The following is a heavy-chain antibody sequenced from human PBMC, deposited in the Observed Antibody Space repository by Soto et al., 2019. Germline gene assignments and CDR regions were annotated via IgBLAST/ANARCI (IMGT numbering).Heavy chain of an antibody. CDR2: ISSSGSTI. D-gene: IGHD6-6*01. Sequence: QVQLVESGGGLVKPGGSLRLSCAGSGFTFSDYYMSWLLQALGKGLEWVSYISSSGSTIYYADSVKGRVATSRDNAKNSLYLQMNRLRAEDTAVYYCASSKEYRRSKGMDVWGQGTTVTVSS. CDR1: GFTFSDYY. CDR3: ASSKEYRRSKGMDV. V-gene: IGHV3-11*01. J-gene: IGHJ6*02.